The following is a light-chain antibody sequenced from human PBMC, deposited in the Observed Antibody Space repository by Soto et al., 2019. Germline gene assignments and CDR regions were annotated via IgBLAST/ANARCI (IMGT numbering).Light chain of an antibody. Sequence: QSVLTQPPSVSAAPGQKLTISCSGSSXNIGGNSVSWYQQLPGTAPKLLIYDDDKRPSGIPDRFSGSKSGTSATLGITGFQTGDEADYYCGSWDSSLSAYVFATGTRSPS. CDR2: DDD. V-gene: IGLV1-51*01. CDR1: SXNIGGNS. CDR3: GSWDSSLSAYV. J-gene: IGLJ1*01.